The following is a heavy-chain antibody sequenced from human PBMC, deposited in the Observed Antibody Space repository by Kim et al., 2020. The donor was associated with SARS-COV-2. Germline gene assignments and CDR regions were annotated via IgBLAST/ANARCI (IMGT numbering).Heavy chain of an antibody. Sequence: ADSVECRLTIARDNSKNTLYLEVNSLRAEDRGVYYCAKDGSGWCYWYFDLWGRGTLVTVSS. D-gene: IGHD6-19*01. V-gene: IGHV3-33*03. CDR3: AKDGSGWCYWYFDL. J-gene: IGHJ2*01.